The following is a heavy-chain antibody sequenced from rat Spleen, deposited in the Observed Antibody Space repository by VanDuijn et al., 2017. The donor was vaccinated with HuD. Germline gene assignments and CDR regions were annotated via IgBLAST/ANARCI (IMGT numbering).Heavy chain of an antibody. CDR2: MWSGGIT. Sequence: QVQLKESGPGLVQPSQTLSLTCTVSGFSLTSYHVSWVRQPPGKGLEWMGLMWSGGITAYNSTLKSRLTISRDTSKSQVFLKMNSRQTEDTAMYFCARSGTEGPFAYWGQGTLVTVSS. D-gene: IGHD1-11*01. CDR3: ARSGTEGPFAY. CDR1: GFSLTSYH. J-gene: IGHJ3*01. V-gene: IGHV2-43*01.